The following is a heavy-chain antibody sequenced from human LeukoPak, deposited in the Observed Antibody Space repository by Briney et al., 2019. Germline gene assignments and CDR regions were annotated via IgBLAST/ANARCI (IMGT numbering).Heavy chain of an antibody. D-gene: IGHD6-19*01. J-gene: IGHJ4*02. V-gene: IGHV1-18*01. Sequence: GASVKVSCKASGYTFTSYAMNWVRQAPGQGLEWMGWISAYNGNTNYAQKLQGRVTMTTDTSTSTAYMELRSLRSDDTAVYYCARDRLAVAGLWRYYFDYWGQGTLVTVSS. CDR1: GYTFTSYA. CDR3: ARDRLAVAGLWRYYFDY. CDR2: ISAYNGNT.